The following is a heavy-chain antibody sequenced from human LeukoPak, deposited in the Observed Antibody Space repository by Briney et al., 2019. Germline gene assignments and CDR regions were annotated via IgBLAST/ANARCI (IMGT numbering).Heavy chain of an antibody. D-gene: IGHD3-16*02. V-gene: IGHV3-21*01. Sequence: GGSLRLSCAASGFTFSSYSMNWVRQAPGKGLEWVSSISSSSSYIYYADSVKGRFTISRDNAKNSLYLQMNSLRAEDTAAYYCARDLDLAFGGVIVPDYWGQGTLVTVSS. CDR1: GFTFSSYS. CDR2: ISSSSSYI. J-gene: IGHJ4*02. CDR3: ARDLDLAFGGVIVPDY.